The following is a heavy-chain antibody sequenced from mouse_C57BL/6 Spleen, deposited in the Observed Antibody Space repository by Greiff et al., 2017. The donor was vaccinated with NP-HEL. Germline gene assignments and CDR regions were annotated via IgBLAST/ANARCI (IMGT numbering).Heavy chain of an antibody. J-gene: IGHJ4*01. Sequence: QVTLKESGPGILQSSQTLSLTCSFSGFSLSTSGMGVSWIRQPSGKGLEWLAHIYWDDDKRYNPSLKSRLTISKDTSRNQVFLKITSVDTADPATHSCARVWDSYYSALEYWGQGTSVTVSP. D-gene: IGHD4-1*01. V-gene: IGHV8-12*01. CDR2: IYWDDDK. CDR1: GFSLSTSGMG. CDR3: ARVWDSYYSALEY.